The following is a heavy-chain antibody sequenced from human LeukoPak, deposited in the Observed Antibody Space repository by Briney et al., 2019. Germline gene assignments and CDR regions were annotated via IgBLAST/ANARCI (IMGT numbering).Heavy chain of an antibody. CDR1: GFTFRGFG. CDR2: IRNDGSNE. Sequence: GSLRLSCAASGFTFRGFGMHWVRQAPGKGLEWVAFIRNDGSNEYHADSVKGRFTISRDNSKNTVYLQMNSLRPEDTAVYYCAKRSGYCTRTNCLPIDYWGQGTLVTVSS. CDR3: AKRSGYCTRTNCLPIDY. V-gene: IGHV3-30*02. D-gene: IGHD2-2*03. J-gene: IGHJ4*02.